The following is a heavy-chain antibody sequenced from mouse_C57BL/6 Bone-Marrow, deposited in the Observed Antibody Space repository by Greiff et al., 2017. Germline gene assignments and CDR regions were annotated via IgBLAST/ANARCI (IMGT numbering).Heavy chain of an antibody. Sequence: QVQLQQPGAELVKPGASVKMSCKASGYTFTSYWITWVKQRPGQGLEWIGDIYPGSGSTNYNEKFKSKATLTVDTSSSTAYMQLSSLTSEASAVYYCAGYYGSLAWFAYWGQGTLVTVSA. CDR3: AGYYGSLAWFAY. V-gene: IGHV1-55*01. J-gene: IGHJ3*01. CDR2: IYPGSGST. CDR1: GYTFTSYW. D-gene: IGHD2-1*01.